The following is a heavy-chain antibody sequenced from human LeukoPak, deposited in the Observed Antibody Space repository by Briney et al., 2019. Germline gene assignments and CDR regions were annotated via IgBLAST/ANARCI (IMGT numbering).Heavy chain of an antibody. D-gene: IGHD3-22*01. V-gene: IGHV3-23*01. CDR2: ISGSGGST. Sequence: GGSLRLSCAASGFTFSTYAMSWVRQAPGKGLEWVSDISGSGGSTYYADSVKGRFTISRDNSRNTLYLQMNSLRAEDTAVYYCAKFATMIVVVINDFDYWGQGTLVTVSS. J-gene: IGHJ4*02. CDR1: GFTFSTYA. CDR3: AKFATMIVVVINDFDY.